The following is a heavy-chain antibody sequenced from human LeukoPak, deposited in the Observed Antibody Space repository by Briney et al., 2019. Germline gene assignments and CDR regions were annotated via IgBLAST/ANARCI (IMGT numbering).Heavy chain of an antibody. D-gene: IGHD2-15*01. CDR3: ARDRGPYCSAGTCYDDY. V-gene: IGHV4-38-2*02. CDR1: DYSITNTFY. CDR2: IYHSGST. J-gene: IGHJ4*02. Sequence: SETLSLTCTVSDYSITNTFYWGWIRQPPGKGLEWIGNIYHSGSTSYNPSLQRRVTMSVDISKDQFSLKLTSVTAADTAIYYCARDRGPYCSAGTCYDDYWGQGALVTVSS.